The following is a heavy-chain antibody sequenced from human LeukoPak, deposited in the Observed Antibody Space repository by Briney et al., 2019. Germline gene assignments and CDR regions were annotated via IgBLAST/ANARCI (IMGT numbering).Heavy chain of an antibody. V-gene: IGHV3-48*04. J-gene: IGHJ4*02. CDR1: GFTFSSYG. CDR3: AREGFGELFKTEDPFDY. Sequence: GRSLRLSCAASGFTFSSYGMHWVRQAPGKGLEWVSYISSSGSTIYYADSVKGRFTISRDNAKNSLYLQMNSLRAEDTAVYYCAREGFGELFKTEDPFDYWGQGTLVTVSS. CDR2: ISSSGSTI. D-gene: IGHD3-10*01.